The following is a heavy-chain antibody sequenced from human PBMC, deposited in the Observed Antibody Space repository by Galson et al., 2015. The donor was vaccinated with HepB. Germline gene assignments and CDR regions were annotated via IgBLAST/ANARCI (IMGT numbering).Heavy chain of an antibody. CDR3: ARDGEGQQLTALDY. V-gene: IGHV1-69*04. D-gene: IGHD6-13*01. CDR1: GGTFRNYA. Sequence: SVKVSCKASGGTFRNYAFSWVRQAPGQGLEWMGRIIPLLGVANYAQKFQDRVTLTADKSTSTAYMELSSLRFEDTAVFYCARDGEGQQLTALDYWGQGTLVTVSS. J-gene: IGHJ4*02. CDR2: IIPLLGVA.